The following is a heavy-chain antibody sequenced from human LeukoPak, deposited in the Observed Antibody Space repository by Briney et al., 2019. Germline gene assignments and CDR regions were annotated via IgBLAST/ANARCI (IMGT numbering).Heavy chain of an antibody. J-gene: IGHJ6*03. CDR2: IYYSGST. Sequence: KTSETLSLTCTVSGGSISSYYWSWIRQPPGKGLEWIGYIYYSGSTNYNPSLKSRVTISVDTSKNQFSLKLSSVTAADTAVYYCARCHYYYYYMDVWGKGTTVTVSS. CDR3: ARCHYYYYYMDV. V-gene: IGHV4-59*01. CDR1: GGSISSYY.